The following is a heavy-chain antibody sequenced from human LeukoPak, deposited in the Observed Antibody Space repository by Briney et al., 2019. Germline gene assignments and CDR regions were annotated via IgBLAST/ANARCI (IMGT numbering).Heavy chain of an antibody. V-gene: IGHV1-69*04. Sequence: SVKVSCKASGGTFSSYAISWVRQAPGQGLEWMGRIIPILGIANYAQKFQGRVTITADKSTSTAYMELSSLRSEDTAVYYCATFSPGVVADTYYFDYWGQGTLVTVSS. CDR2: IIPILGIA. CDR1: GGTFSSYA. CDR3: ATFSPGVVADTYYFDY. D-gene: IGHD2-15*01. J-gene: IGHJ4*02.